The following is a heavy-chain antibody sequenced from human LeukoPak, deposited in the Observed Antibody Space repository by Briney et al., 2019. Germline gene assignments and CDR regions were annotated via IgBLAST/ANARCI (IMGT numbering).Heavy chain of an antibody. D-gene: IGHD3-22*01. CDR3: ARLGPLYYYDSSGPGTWFDP. Sequence: EESLKISCKGSGYSFTSYWIGWVRQMPGKGLEWMGIIYPGDSDTRYSPSFQGQVTISADKSISTAYLQWSSLKASDTAMYYCARLGPLYYYDSSGPGTWFDPWGQGTLVTVSS. CDR2: IYPGDSDT. J-gene: IGHJ5*02. V-gene: IGHV5-51*01. CDR1: GYSFTSYW.